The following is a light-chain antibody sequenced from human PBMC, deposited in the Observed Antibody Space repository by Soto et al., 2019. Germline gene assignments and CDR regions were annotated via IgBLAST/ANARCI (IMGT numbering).Light chain of an antibody. CDR2: YAS. Sequence: EIMMTQSPATLTVSPGESATLSCRASQSVSNNLAWYQHKPGQAPRLLIYYASTRATGIPARFSGSGSGTEFTLTISSLQSEDFALYYCQQYNDWPPITFGQGTRLEIK. CDR3: QQYNDWPPIT. CDR1: QSVSNN. J-gene: IGKJ5*01. V-gene: IGKV3-15*01.